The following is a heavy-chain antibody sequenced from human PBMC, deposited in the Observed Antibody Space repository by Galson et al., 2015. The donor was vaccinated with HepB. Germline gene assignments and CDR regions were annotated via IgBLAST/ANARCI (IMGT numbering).Heavy chain of an antibody. J-gene: IGHJ6*03. CDR1: GGTFSSYA. CDR2: IIPIFGTA. CDR3: ARESPSITIFGVVITHYYYYYMDV. V-gene: IGHV1-69*06. Sequence: SVKVSCKASGGTFSSYAISWVRQAPGQGLEWMGGIIPIFGTANYAQKFQGRVTITADKSTSTAYMELRSLRSDDTAVYYCARESPSITIFGVVITHYYYYYMDVWGKGTTVTVSS. D-gene: IGHD3-3*01.